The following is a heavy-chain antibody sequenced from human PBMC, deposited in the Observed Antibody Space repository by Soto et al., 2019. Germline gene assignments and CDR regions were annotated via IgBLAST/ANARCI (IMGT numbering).Heavy chain of an antibody. CDR1: GFTFSNYG. J-gene: IGHJ4*02. Sequence: QVQLGESGGGVVHPGRSLRLSCAASGFTFSNYGMHWVRQAPGKGRAWVAVISYDGNNKDYVDSVKGRFTISRDNPKDTLYLQMNSLRAEDTAVYYCVKWGILVSGTLGAFDYWGQGTLVTVSS. CDR2: ISYDGNNK. D-gene: IGHD6-19*01. CDR3: VKWGILVSGTLGAFDY. V-gene: IGHV3-30*18.